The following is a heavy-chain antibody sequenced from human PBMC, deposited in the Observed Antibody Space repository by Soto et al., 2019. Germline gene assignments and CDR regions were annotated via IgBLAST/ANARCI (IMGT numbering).Heavy chain of an antibody. Sequence: QVQLVESGGGLVKPGGSLRLSCAASGFTFSDYYMSWIRQAPGKGLEWVSYISSSSSYTNYADSVKGRFTISRDNAKNSLELQMNSLRAEDTAVYYCARIWNYPTLYYYYYYGMDVWGQGTTVTVSS. D-gene: IGHD1-7*01. J-gene: IGHJ6*02. V-gene: IGHV3-11*06. CDR2: ISSSSSYT. CDR3: ARIWNYPTLYYYYYYGMDV. CDR1: GFTFSDYY.